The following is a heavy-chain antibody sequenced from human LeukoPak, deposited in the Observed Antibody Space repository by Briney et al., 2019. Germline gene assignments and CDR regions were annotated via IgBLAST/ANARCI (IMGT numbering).Heavy chain of an antibody. D-gene: IGHD1-26*01. V-gene: IGHV3-30*02. CDR3: AKDRRGAKTPDY. Sequence: GGSLRLSCAASGFTFSSYGMHWVRQAPGKGLEWVAVIWYDGSNKYYADSVKGRFTISRDNSKNTLYLQMNSLRAEDTAVYYCAKDRRGAKTPDYWGQGTLITVSS. CDR2: IWYDGSNK. CDR1: GFTFSSYG. J-gene: IGHJ4*02.